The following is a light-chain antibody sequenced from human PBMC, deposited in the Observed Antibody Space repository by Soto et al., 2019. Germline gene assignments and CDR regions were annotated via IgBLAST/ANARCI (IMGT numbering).Light chain of an antibody. J-gene: IGKJ2*01. Sequence: EIVLTQSPGTLSLSPGDRATLSCRASQRVSNSYLAWYQQKPGQAPRLLIYDASTRAAGDPDRVTGGGSGTDFTLTISALEPEDFALYFCQQYERPPFAFGQGTRLEI. V-gene: IGKV3-20*01. CDR1: QRVSNSY. CDR3: QQYERPPFA. CDR2: DAS.